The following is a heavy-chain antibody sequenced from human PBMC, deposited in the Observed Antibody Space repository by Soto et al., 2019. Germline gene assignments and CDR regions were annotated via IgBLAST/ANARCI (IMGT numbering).Heavy chain of an antibody. Sequence: TSETLSLTCAVYGGSFSGYYWSWICQPPGKGLEWIGEINHSGSTNYNPSLKSRVTISVDTSKNQFSLKLSSVTAADTAVYYCARGRGYYYMDVWGKGTTVTVSS. CDR3: ARGRGYYYMDV. V-gene: IGHV4-34*01. CDR1: GGSFSGYY. J-gene: IGHJ6*03. CDR2: INHSGST.